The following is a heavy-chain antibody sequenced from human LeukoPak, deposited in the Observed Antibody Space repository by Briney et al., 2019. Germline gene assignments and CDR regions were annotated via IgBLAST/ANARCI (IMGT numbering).Heavy chain of an antibody. CDR1: GFTFRSYG. J-gene: IGHJ4*02. Sequence: GGSLRHSCAASGFTFRSYGMHGVRQAPGKGLEWVADIWYDGSNKYYAASVKGRFTISRDNSKNTLYLQMNSLRAEDTAVYYCARGIAAAGLDYWGQGTLVTVSS. CDR2: IWYDGSNK. D-gene: IGHD6-13*01. V-gene: IGHV3-33*01. CDR3: ARGIAAAGLDY.